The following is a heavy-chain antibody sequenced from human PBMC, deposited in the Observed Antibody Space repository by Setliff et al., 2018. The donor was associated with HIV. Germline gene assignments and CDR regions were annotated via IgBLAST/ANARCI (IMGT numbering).Heavy chain of an antibody. D-gene: IGHD2-21*01. J-gene: IGHJ4*03. CDR2: IWYDGGTK. CDR3: ARGQFRLRPDSLDL. CDR1: GFPFSVHG. V-gene: IGHV3-33*08. Sequence: PGGSLRLSCSASGFPFSVHGMHWVRQSPGKGLEWLAVIWYDGGTKYYADSLQGRFTISRDDSKNSVYLQMNTLGAEDTAVYYCARGQFRLRPDSLDLWGQGTLVTVSS.